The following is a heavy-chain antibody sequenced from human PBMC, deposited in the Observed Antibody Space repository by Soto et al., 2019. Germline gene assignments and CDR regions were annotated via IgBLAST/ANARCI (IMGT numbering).Heavy chain of an antibody. D-gene: IGHD1-26*01. Sequence: SETLSLTCIVSGASISTGGYSWGWIRQPPGKGPEWIGYIYESGRTYYKPSLKSRASISMDKSRNQFSVRLTSVTAADTAVYFCARGDRYSGSFSDYFDPWGQGTLVTVSS. V-gene: IGHV4-30-2*01. J-gene: IGHJ5*02. CDR3: ARGDRYSGSFSDYFDP. CDR2: IYESGRT. CDR1: GASISTGGYS.